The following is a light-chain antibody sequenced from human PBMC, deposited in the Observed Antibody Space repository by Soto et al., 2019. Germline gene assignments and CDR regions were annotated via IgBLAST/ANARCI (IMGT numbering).Light chain of an antibody. V-gene: IGLV2-8*01. CDR3: SSFASSNTWV. CDR1: SSDVGAYNY. Sequence: QSALTQPPSASGSPGQSVTISCTGTSSDVGAYNYVSWYQKHAGKAPKLVIYEVTKRPSGVPDRFSGSKSANTASLTVSGLQADDESDYYCSSFASSNTWVFGGGTKVTVL. CDR2: EVT. J-gene: IGLJ3*02.